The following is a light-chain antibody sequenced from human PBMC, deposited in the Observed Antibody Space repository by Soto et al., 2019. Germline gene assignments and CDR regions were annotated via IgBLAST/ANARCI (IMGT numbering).Light chain of an antibody. CDR3: LQKYFYPFT. CDR1: QGIRND. CDR2: AAS. Sequence: AIQMTQSPSSLSASVGDRVTITCRASQGIRNDLDWFQQTTGKAPKLLIYAASNLQSGVPARFRGSGSGTDFTLTISRLQPEDFYTYYCLQKYFYPFTFGPGTKVDIK. J-gene: IGKJ3*01. V-gene: IGKV1-6*01.